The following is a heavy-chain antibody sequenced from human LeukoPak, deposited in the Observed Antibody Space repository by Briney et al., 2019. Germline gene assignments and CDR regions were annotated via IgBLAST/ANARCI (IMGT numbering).Heavy chain of an antibody. CDR1: GYTFTGYY. D-gene: IGHD1-26*01. CDR3: ARVKEGVVGATFGY. Sequence: ASVKVSCKASGYTFTGYYMHWVRQAPGQGLEWMGWINPNSGGTNYAQKFQGRVTMTRDTSISTAYMELSRLRSDDTAVYYCARVKEGVVGATFGYWGQGTLVTVSS. CDR2: INPNSGGT. J-gene: IGHJ4*02. V-gene: IGHV1-2*02.